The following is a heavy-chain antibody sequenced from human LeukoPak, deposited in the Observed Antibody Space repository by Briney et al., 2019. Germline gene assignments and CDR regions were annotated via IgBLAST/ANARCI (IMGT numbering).Heavy chain of an antibody. J-gene: IGHJ4*02. CDR3: AMGGGNSGFFGY. CDR2: INTNTGNP. CDR1: GGTFSSYA. Sequence: ASVKVSCKASGGTFSSYAISWVRQAPGQGLEWMGWINTNTGNPTYAQGFTGRFVFSLDTSLSTAYLEISSLQAEDTAVYYCAMGGGNSGFFGYWGQGTLVTVSA. D-gene: IGHD4-23*01. V-gene: IGHV7-4-1*02.